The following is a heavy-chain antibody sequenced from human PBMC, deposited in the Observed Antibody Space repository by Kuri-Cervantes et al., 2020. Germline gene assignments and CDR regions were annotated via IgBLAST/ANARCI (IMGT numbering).Heavy chain of an antibody. CDR1: GFTFSSYW. V-gene: IGHV3-33*06. Sequence: GESLKISCAASGFTFSSYWMSWVRQAPGKGLEWVAVIWYDGSNKYYADSVKGRFTISRDNSKNTLYLQMNSLRAEDTAVYYCAKGGYSYAKGNFDYWGQGTLVTVSS. D-gene: IGHD5-18*01. CDR2: IWYDGSNK. J-gene: IGHJ4*02. CDR3: AKGGYSYAKGNFDY.